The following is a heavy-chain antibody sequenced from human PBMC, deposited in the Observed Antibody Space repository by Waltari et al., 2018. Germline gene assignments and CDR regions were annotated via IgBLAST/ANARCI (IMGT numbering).Heavy chain of an antibody. J-gene: IGHJ3*02. V-gene: IGHV1-69*14. D-gene: IGHD4-17*01. Sequence: QVQLVQSGAEVKKPGSSVKVSCKASGGTFSSYAISWLRQAPGQGLEWMGGIIPNFGTANDAQKFQGRVTITADKSTSTAYMELSSLRSEDTAVYYCARDSSLRRKAFDIWGQGTMVTVSS. CDR1: GGTFSSYA. CDR2: IIPNFGTA. CDR3: ARDSSLRRKAFDI.